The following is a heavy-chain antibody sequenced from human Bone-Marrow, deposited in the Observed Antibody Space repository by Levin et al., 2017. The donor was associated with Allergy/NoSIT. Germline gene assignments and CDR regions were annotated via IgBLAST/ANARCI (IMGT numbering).Heavy chain of an antibody. CDR3: ASSRTIFGVVTQSGYYDGMDV. D-gene: IGHD3-3*01. V-gene: IGHV4-4*07. J-gene: IGHJ6*02. Sequence: RSQTLSLTCTVSGGSISSYYWSWIRQPAGKGLEWIGRIYTSGSTNYNPSLKSRVTMSVDTSKNQFSLKLSSVTAADTAVYYCASSRTIFGVVTQSGYYDGMDVWGQGTTVTVSS. CDR2: IYTSGST. CDR1: GGSISSYY.